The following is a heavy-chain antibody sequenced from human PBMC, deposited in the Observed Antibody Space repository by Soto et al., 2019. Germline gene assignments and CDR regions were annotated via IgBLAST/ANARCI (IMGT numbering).Heavy chain of an antibody. Sequence: EVQLVESGGGFVQPGESLRLSCAASGFTFSLSAMSWVRQAPGRGLDWVSSISGGGSSTDYAESVKGRFTISRDNSKNTVHLQMNSLRAEDTAVYYCARGPEYDILTGCDFWGLGALVTVSS. D-gene: IGHD3-9*01. V-gene: IGHV3-23*04. CDR1: GFTFSLSA. J-gene: IGHJ4*02. CDR3: ARGPEYDILTGCDF. CDR2: ISGGGSST.